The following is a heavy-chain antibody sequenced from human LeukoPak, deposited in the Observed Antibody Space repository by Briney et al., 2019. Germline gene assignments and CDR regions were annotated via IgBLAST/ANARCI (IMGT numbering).Heavy chain of an antibody. CDR1: GGSFSGHY. D-gene: IGHD3-10*01. CDR2: INHSGST. Sequence: PSETLSLTCAVYGGSFSGHYWSWIRQPPGKGLEWIGEINHSGSTNYNPSLKSRVTISVDTSKNQFSLKLSSVTAADTAVYYCARIGVSAYYYYYYGMDVWGQGTTVTVSS. CDR3: ARIGVSAYYYYYYGMDV. V-gene: IGHV4-34*01. J-gene: IGHJ6*02.